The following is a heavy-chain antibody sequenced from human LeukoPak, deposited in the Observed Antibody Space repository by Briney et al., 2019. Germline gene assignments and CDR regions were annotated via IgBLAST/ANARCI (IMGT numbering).Heavy chain of an antibody. CDR3: VKDLRSDFMGVLSRYLSY. J-gene: IGHJ4*02. V-gene: IGHV3-23*01. CDR1: GLTFSSYS. D-gene: IGHD2/OR15-2a*01. Sequence: GGSLGLSCVVSGLTFSSYSMTWVRQAPGKGLDWVSGISASGGNTWYPDSVKGRFTISRDNSKNTRYHQMSSLRAEDTAVYLCVKDLRSDFMGVLSRYLSYWGQGTLVTVSS. CDR2: ISASGGNT.